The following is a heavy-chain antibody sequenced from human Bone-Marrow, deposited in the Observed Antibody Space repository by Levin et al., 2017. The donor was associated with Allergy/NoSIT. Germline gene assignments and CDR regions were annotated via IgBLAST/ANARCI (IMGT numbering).Heavy chain of an antibody. CDR3: ARVFIYCSGGSCYPPGYFDL. CDR2: ISSSRSSS. CDR1: GFTFSDYY. D-gene: IGHD2-15*01. V-gene: IGHV3-11*05. J-gene: IGHJ2*01. Sequence: GGSLRLSCAASGFTFSDYYMSWIRQAPGKGLEWVSYISSSRSSSYTNYADSVKGRFTISRDNAKNSLYLQMNSLRAEDTAVYYCARVFIYCSGGSCYPPGYFDLWGRGTLVTVSS.